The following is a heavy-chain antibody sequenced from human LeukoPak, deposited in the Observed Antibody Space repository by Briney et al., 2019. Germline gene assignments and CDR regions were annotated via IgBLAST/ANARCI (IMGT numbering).Heavy chain of an antibody. CDR3: ARDLPYGDYGFDY. Sequence: GGSLRLSCAASGFTFSSYSMNWVRQAPGKGLEWVSSISSSSSYMYYADSVKGRFTISRDNAKNSLYLQMNSLRAEDTAVYYCARDLPYGDYGFDYWGQGTLVTVSS. D-gene: IGHD4-17*01. CDR2: ISSSSSYM. V-gene: IGHV3-21*01. CDR1: GFTFSSYS. J-gene: IGHJ4*02.